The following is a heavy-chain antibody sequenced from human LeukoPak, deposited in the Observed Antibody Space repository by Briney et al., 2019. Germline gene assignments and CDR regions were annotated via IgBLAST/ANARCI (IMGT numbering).Heavy chain of an antibody. D-gene: IGHD5-24*01. Sequence: GGSLRLSCAASGFTFSSYSMNWVRQAPGKGLEWVSSISSSSSYIYYADSVKGRFTISRDNAKNSLYLQMNSLRAEDTAVYYCHAERWLQTTFNFDYWGQGTLVTVSS. J-gene: IGHJ4*02. V-gene: IGHV3-21*01. CDR2: ISSSSSYI. CDR1: GFTFSSYS. CDR3: HAERWLQTTFNFDY.